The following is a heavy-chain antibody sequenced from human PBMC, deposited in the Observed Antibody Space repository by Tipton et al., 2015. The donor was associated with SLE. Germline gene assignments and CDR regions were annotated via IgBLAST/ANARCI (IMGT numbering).Heavy chain of an antibody. Sequence: SLRLSCSASGFTFSDNAMHWVRQAPGKGLEWVAVISFDGTVKYYADSLKGRFTISRDNSKNTLYLQMNSLRAEDTAVYYCARLHDYGDFEEWWFDPWGPGILVTVSS. CDR2: ISFDGTVK. V-gene: IGHV3-30*04. CDR3: ARLHDYGDFEEWWFDP. D-gene: IGHD4-17*01. J-gene: IGHJ5*02. CDR1: GFTFSDNA.